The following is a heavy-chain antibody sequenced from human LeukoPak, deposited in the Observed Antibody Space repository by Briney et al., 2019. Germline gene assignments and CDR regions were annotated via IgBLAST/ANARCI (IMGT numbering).Heavy chain of an antibody. V-gene: IGHV1-2*06. Sequence: ASVKVSCKASGYTFTGYYMHWVRQAPGQGPEWMGRINPNSGGTNYAQKFQGRVTMTRDTSISTAYMELSRLRSDDTAVYYCAREGYYDSSGYCFDYWGQGTLVTVSS. CDR2: INPNSGGT. D-gene: IGHD3-22*01. CDR1: GYTFTGYY. J-gene: IGHJ4*02. CDR3: AREGYYDSSGYCFDY.